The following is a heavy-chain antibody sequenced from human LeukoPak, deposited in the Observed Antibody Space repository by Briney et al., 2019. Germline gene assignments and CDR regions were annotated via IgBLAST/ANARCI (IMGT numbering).Heavy chain of an antibody. CDR2: ISGSSSAI. V-gene: IGHV3-48*04. D-gene: IGHD3-22*01. Sequence: GGSLRLSCAASGFTFSSFSVNWVRQAPGKGLEWVSYISGSSSAIHYADSVKGRFTISRDNAKNSLYLQMNSLRAEDTAVYYCARGTTSSGSYYFDYWGQGTLVTVSS. CDR3: ARGTTSSGSYYFDY. CDR1: GFTFSSFS. J-gene: IGHJ4*02.